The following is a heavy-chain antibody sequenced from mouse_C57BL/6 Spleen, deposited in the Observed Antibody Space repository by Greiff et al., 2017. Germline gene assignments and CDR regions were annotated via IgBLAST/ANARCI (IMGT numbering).Heavy chain of an antibody. CDR1: GFTFSSYA. Sequence: EVNVVESGGGLVKPGGSLKLSCAASGFTFSSYAMSWVRQTPEKRLEWVATISDGGSYTYYPDNVKGRFTISRDNAKNNLYLQMSHLKSEDTAMYYCARDCITTVEAHWYFDVWGTGTTVTVSS. J-gene: IGHJ1*03. CDR3: ARDCITTVEAHWYFDV. CDR2: ISDGGSYT. V-gene: IGHV5-4*01. D-gene: IGHD1-1*01.